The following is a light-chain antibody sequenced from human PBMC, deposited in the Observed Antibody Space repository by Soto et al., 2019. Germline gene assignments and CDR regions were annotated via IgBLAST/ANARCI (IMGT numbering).Light chain of an antibody. CDR2: GAS. J-gene: IGKJ3*01. V-gene: IGKV1-33*01. CDR1: QDIRRY. CDR3: QQYDNLPLT. Sequence: DIQMTKSPSSLSASVGARVTFTCQASQDIRRYLIWYQHKPGTAPKLLIYGASNLEIGVPSRFSGSGSGTDFTFTISSLQPEDIATYYCQQYDNLPLTFGPGTKVDV.